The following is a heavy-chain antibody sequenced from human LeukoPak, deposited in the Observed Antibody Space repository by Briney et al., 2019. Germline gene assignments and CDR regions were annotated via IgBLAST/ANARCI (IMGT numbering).Heavy chain of an antibody. D-gene: IGHD5-18*01. CDR2: INAGNGNT. CDR3: ARTTAMVTIFDY. Sequence: ASVKVSCKASGYTFTSYAMHWVRQAPGQRLEWMGWINAGNGNTKYSRKFQGRVTFTRDTSASTAYMELSSLRSEDTAVYYCARTTAMVTIFDYWGQGTLVTVSS. J-gene: IGHJ4*02. CDR1: GYTFTSYA. V-gene: IGHV1-3*01.